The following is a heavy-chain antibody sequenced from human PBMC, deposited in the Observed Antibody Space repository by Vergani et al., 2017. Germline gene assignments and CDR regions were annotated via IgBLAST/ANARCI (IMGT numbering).Heavy chain of an antibody. CDR2: IYTSGST. D-gene: IGHD6-19*01. V-gene: IGHV4-4*07. CDR3: AREQTXDSSTPLFLYYYYCDMDV. CDR1: GGSISSYY. J-gene: IGHJ6*03. Sequence: QVQLQESGPGLVKPSETLSLTCTVSGGSISSYYWSWIRQPAGKGLEWIGRIYTSGSTNYNHSLKSRVTMSVDTSKNQFSLKLSAVTAADTAVYYCAREQTXDSSTPLFLYYYYCDMDVWGKGTTVTVSS.